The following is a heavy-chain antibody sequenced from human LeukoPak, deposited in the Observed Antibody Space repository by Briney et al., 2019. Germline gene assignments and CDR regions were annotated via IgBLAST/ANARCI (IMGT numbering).Heavy chain of an antibody. CDR2: INPNSGGT. J-gene: IGHJ4*02. V-gene: IGHV1-2*06. CDR1: GYTFTGYY. Sequence: ASVKVSCKASGYTFTGYYTHWVRQAPGQGLEWMGRINPNSGGTNYAQKFQGRVTMTRDTSISTAYMELSRLRSDDTAVYYCALRRDGYNYDYFDYWGLGTLVTVSS. D-gene: IGHD5-24*01. CDR3: ALRRDGYNYDYFDY.